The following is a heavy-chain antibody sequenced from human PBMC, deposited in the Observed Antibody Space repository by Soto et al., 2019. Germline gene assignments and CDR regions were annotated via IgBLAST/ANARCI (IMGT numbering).Heavy chain of an antibody. Sequence: LRLSCAASGFTFSSYEMNWVRQAPGKGLEWVSYISSSGSTIYYADSVKGRFTISRDNAKNSLYLQMNSLRAEDTAVYYCARGNIVVVPALVYYGMDVWGQGTTVTVSS. CDR1: GFTFSSYE. J-gene: IGHJ6*02. D-gene: IGHD2-2*01. CDR2: ISSSGSTI. CDR3: ARGNIVVVPALVYYGMDV. V-gene: IGHV3-48*03.